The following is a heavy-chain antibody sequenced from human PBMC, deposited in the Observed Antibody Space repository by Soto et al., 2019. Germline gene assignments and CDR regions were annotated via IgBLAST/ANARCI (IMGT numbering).Heavy chain of an antibody. D-gene: IGHD3-10*01. CDR1: GFTFSDHY. CDR3: AREEGLMVRGVIGYYAMDV. J-gene: IGHJ6*02. V-gene: IGHV3-72*01. CDR2: TRNKANTYTT. Sequence: GGSLRLSCAASGFTFSDHYMDWVRQAPGKGLEWVGRTRNKANTYTTEYAASVEGRFTISRDDSKNSLFLQLNSLKTEDTAVYYCAREEGLMVRGVIGYYAMDVWGQGTTVTVSS.